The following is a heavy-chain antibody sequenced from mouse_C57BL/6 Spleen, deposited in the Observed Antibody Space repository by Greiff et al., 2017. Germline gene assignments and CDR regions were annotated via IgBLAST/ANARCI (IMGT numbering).Heavy chain of an antibody. D-gene: IGHD3-2*02. CDR2: IWRGGST. CDR3: AKNEAGDGYAMDY. J-gene: IGHJ4*01. CDR1: GFSLTSYG. V-gene: IGHV2-5*01. Sequence: QVQLKESGPGLVQPSQSLSITCTVSGFSLTSYGVHWVRQSPGKGLEWLGVIWRGGSTDYNAAFMSRLSITKDNSKSQVFFKMNSLQADDTAIYYCAKNEAGDGYAMDYWGQGTSVTVSS.